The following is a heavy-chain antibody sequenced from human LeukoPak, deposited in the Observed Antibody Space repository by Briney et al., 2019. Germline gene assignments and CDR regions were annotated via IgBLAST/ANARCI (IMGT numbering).Heavy chain of an antibody. CDR3: AKDYYGSGSYYNDY. D-gene: IGHD3-10*01. J-gene: IGHJ4*02. Sequence: GGSLRLSCAASGFTFSNYAMNWVRQAPGKGLEWVSSISGSSSDIYYADSVKGRFTISRDNSKNSLYLQMNSLRAEDTALYYCAKDYYGSGSYYNDYWGQGTLVTVSS. V-gene: IGHV3-21*04. CDR2: ISGSSSDI. CDR1: GFTFSNYA.